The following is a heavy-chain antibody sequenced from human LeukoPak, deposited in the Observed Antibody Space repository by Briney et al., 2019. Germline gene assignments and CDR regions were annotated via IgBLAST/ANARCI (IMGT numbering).Heavy chain of an antibody. CDR2: IDGGGYSK. CDR3: VRGDTRDY. J-gene: IGHJ4*02. CDR1: GFIFRDST. Sequence: PVGSLRLSCVGSGFIFRDSTMNWVRQAPGKGLEWVSSIDGGGYSKFYAVSVRGRFSIFRDNAKNSVYLQMNSLRAEDTALYSCVRGDTRDYWGQGTLVTVSS. V-gene: IGHV3-21*01.